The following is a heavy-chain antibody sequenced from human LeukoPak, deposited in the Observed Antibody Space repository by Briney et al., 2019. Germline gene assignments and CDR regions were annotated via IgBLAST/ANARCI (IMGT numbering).Heavy chain of an antibody. CDR2: ISSSGSTI. D-gene: IGHD5-24*01. CDR1: GFTFSRYE. CDR3: AREVPDGYNYHCDY. Sequence: GGSLRLSCAASGFTFSRYEMNWVRQAPGKGLEWVSYISSSGSTIYYADSVKGRFTISRDNAKNSLYLQMNSLRAEDTAVYYCAREVPDGYNYHCDYWGQGTLVTVSS. J-gene: IGHJ4*02. V-gene: IGHV3-48*03.